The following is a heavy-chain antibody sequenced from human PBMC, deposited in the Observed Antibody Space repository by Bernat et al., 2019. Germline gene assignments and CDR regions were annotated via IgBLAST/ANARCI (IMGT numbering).Heavy chain of an antibody. V-gene: IGHV4-39*07. Sequence: QLQLQESGPGLVKPSETLSLTCIVSGGSITSVGYYWGWIRQPPGKGLEWVGSIFYSGSTSYSPSLKSRATISIDTSKNQFSLKLSSVTAADTAVYYCARYCSGGSCYGLGAFDIWGQGTMVTVSS. CDR1: GGSITSVGYY. CDR3: ARYCSGGSCYGLGAFDI. D-gene: IGHD2-15*01. CDR2: IFYSGST. J-gene: IGHJ3*02.